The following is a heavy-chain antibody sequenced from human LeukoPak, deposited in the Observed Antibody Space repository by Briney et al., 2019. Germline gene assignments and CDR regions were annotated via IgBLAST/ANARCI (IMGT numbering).Heavy chain of an antibody. Sequence: SETLSLTCAVYGGSFSGYYWSWIRQPPGKGLEWIGEINHSGSTNYNPSLKSRVTISVDTSKNQFSLKLSSVTAADTAVYYCAKIPAAMGYFDYWGQGTLVTVSS. CDR3: AKIPAAMGYFDY. CDR2: INHSGST. D-gene: IGHD2-2*01. CDR1: GGSFSGYY. V-gene: IGHV4-34*01. J-gene: IGHJ4*02.